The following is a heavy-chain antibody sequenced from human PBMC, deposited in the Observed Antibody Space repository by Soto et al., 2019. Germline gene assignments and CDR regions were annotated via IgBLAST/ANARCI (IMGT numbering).Heavy chain of an antibody. V-gene: IGHV3-7*03. Sequence: XGSLRLSCAASGFTFTNYWMTWVRQAPGRGLDWVANIKKDGSEKHYVDSVKGRITISRDNAKNSLYLQINSLRAEDTAVYYCAREIWGPEYWGQGTRVTVSS. D-gene: IGHD7-27*01. CDR2: IKKDGSEK. CDR1: GFTFTNYW. CDR3: AREIWGPEY. J-gene: IGHJ4*02.